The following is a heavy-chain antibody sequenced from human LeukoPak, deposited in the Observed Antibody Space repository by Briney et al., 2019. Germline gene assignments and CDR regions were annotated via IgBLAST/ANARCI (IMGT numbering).Heavy chain of an antibody. Sequence: SETLSLTCTVSGGSISSSSYYWGWIRQPPGKGLEWIGSIYYSGSTYYNPSLKSRVTISVDTSKNQFSLKLSSVTAADTAVYYCARENYVWGSYRTIDYWGQGTLVTVSS. CDR1: GGSISSSSYY. D-gene: IGHD3-16*02. V-gene: IGHV4-39*07. J-gene: IGHJ4*02. CDR2: IYYSGST. CDR3: ARENYVWGSYRTIDY.